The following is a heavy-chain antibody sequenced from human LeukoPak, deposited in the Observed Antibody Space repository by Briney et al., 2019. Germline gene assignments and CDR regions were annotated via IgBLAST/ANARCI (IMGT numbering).Heavy chain of an antibody. CDR1: GGSISSYY. CDR3: ARAIYKRGYSYGYWYFDL. CDR2: IYYSGST. V-gene: IGHV4-59*01. J-gene: IGHJ2*01. D-gene: IGHD5-18*01. Sequence: SETLSLTCTVSGGSISSYYWSWIRQPPGKGLEWIGYIYYSGSTNYNPSLTSRVTISVDSSKNQFSLKLSSVTAADTAVYYCARAIYKRGYSYGYWYFDLWGRGTLVTVSS.